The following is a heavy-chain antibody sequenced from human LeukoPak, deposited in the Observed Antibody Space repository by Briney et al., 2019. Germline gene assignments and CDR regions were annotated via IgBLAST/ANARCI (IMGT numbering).Heavy chain of an antibody. CDR3: ARGRGQLQRSDAFDI. CDR2: INSDGSST. D-gene: IGHD6-6*01. Sequence: PGGSLRLSCAASGFTFSSYWMHWVRQAPGKGLVWVSRINSDGSSTSYADSVKGRFTISRDNAKNTLYLQMNSLRAEDTAVYYCARGRGQLQRSDAFDIWGQGTMVTVSS. CDR1: GFTFSSYW. J-gene: IGHJ3*02. V-gene: IGHV3-74*01.